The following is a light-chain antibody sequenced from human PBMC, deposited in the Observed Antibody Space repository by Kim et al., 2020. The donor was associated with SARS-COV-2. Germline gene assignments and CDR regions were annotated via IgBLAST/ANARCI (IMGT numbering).Light chain of an antibody. CDR2: RNN. J-gene: IGLJ2*01. CDR3: AAWDDSLSGVV. Sequence: GQRVTISCSGSSRNIGSNYVYWYQQLPGTAPKLLIYRNNQRPSGVPDRFSGSKSGTSASLAISGLRSEDEADYYCAAWDDSLSGVVFGGGTQLTVL. V-gene: IGLV1-47*01. CDR1: SRNIGSNY.